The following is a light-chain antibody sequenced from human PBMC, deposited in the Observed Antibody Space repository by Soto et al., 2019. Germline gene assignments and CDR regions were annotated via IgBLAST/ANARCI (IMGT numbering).Light chain of an antibody. CDR3: SSYTGSSTPYV. J-gene: IGLJ1*01. CDR2: EVS. Sequence: QSVLTQPAPVSGSPGQSITISCTGTSSDVGGYNYVSWYQQHPGKAPKLMIYEVSNRPSGVSNRFSGSKSGNTASLTISGLQAEDEADYYCSSYTGSSTPYVFGTGTKLTVL. V-gene: IGLV2-14*01. CDR1: SSDVGGYNY.